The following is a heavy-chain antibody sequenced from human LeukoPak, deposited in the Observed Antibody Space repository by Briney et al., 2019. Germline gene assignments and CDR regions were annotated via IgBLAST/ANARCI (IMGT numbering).Heavy chain of an antibody. V-gene: IGHV4-59*08. CDR1: GGSISSDY. CDR3: ARTLEYSASAVRY. J-gene: IGHJ4*02. CDR2: IFHSGST. D-gene: IGHD2/OR15-2a*01. Sequence: SETLSLTCTVSGGSISSDYWSWIRQPPGKGLEWIGYIFHSGSTNYNPSLTSRVTISVDTSKNQFSLKLSSVTAADTAVYYCARTLEYSASAVRYWGQGTLVTVSS.